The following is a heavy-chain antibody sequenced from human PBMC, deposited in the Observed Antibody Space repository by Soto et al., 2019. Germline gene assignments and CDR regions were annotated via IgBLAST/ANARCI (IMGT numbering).Heavy chain of an antibody. CDR1: GFTFSSYA. CDR2: ISGSGGST. V-gene: IGHV3-23*01. CDR3: AKDFDWLLVRGYFDY. Sequence: GGSLRLSCAASGFTFSSYAMSWVRQAPGKGLEWVSAISGSGGSTYYADSVKGRFTISRDNSKDTLYLQMNSLRAEDTAVYYCAKDFDWLLVRGYFDYWGQGTLVTVSS. D-gene: IGHD3-9*01. J-gene: IGHJ4*02.